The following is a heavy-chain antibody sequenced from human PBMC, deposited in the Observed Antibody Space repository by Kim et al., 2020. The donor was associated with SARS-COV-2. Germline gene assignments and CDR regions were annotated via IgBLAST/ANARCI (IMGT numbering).Heavy chain of an antibody. CDR3: ATRDLDGSSFDY. CDR2: INAGNVNT. Sequence: ASVKVSCKASGYTFTSYAMHWVRQAPGQRLEWMGWINAGNVNTKYSQKFQGRVTITRDTSASTAYMELSSLRSEDTAVYYCATRDLDGSSFDYWGQGTLVTVSS. J-gene: IGHJ4*02. D-gene: IGHD2-2*03. V-gene: IGHV1-3*01. CDR1: GYTFTSYA.